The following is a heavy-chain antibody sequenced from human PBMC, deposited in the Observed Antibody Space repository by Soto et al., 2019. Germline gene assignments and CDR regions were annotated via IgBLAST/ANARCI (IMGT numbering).Heavy chain of an antibody. V-gene: IGHV1-3*01. CDR1: GYTFTSYG. D-gene: IGHD2-15*01. CDR3: ARARLQSFDY. CDR2: INAGNGNT. Sequence: AASVKVSCKASGYTFTSYGISWVRQAPGQGLEWMGWINAGNGNTKYSQKFQGRVTITRDTSASTAYMELGSLRSEDTAVYYCARARLQSFDYWGQGTLVTVSS. J-gene: IGHJ4*02.